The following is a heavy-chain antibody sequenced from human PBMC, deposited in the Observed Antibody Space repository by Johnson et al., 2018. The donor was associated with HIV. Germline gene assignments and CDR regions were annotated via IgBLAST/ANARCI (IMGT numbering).Heavy chain of an antibody. D-gene: IGHD6-6*01. CDR1: GFTFSSYG. V-gene: IGHV3-30*03. CDR2: ISYDGSNK. J-gene: IGHJ3*02. CDR3: ASSPMRYSSSAYAFDI. Sequence: QVQLVESGGGVVQPGRSLRLSCAASGFTFSSYGMHWVRQAPGKGLEWVAVISYDGSNKYYADSVKGRFTISRDSSKDTLYVQMNSLRGEDTAVYYCASSPMRYSSSAYAFDIWGQGTMVTVSS.